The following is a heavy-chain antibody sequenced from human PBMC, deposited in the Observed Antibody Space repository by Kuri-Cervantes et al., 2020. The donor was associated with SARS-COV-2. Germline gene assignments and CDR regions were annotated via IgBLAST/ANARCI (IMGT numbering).Heavy chain of an antibody. Sequence: GESLKISCAASGFTFSSYSMNWVRQAPGKGLEWVSYISSSSSTIYYADSVKGRFTISRDNAKNSLYLQMNSLRAEDTAVYYCARESAPYFDYWGQGTLVTVSS. CDR3: ARESAPYFDY. V-gene: IGHV3-48*01. J-gene: IGHJ4*02. CDR1: GFTFSSYS. CDR2: ISSSSSTI.